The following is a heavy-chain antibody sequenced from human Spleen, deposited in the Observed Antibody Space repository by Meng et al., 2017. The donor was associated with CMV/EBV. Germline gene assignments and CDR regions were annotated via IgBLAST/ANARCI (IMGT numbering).Heavy chain of an antibody. CDR3: VKGGLALHW. D-gene: IGHD3-16*01. CDR1: GFTFDDYA. Sequence: SLKISCAASGFTFDDYAMHWVRQAPGKGLEWVSGISWNSGSIGYADSVKGRFTISRDNAKNSLYLQMNSLRAEDMALYYCVKGGLALHWGGQGTLVTVSS. CDR2: ISWNSGSI. J-gene: IGHJ4*02. V-gene: IGHV3-9*03.